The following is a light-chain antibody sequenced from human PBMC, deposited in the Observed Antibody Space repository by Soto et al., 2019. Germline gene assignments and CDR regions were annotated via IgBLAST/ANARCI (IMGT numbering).Light chain of an antibody. CDR1: SSDVGGYNY. CDR3: SSYTSSSTLVV. Sequence: QSALTQPASVSGSPGQSITISCTGTSSDVGGYNYVSWYQQHPGKAPKLMIYEVSNRPSGVSNRFSGSKSGNTASLTISGLQAEDEADDYYSSYTSSSTLVVFGTGTQLTVL. CDR2: EVS. J-gene: IGLJ1*01. V-gene: IGLV2-14*01.